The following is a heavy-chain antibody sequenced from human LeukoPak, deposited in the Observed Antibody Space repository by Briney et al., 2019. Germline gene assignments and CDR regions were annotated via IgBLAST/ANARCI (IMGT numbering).Heavy chain of an antibody. J-gene: IGHJ3*02. V-gene: IGHV4-30-2*01. CDR1: GGSISSGGYS. D-gene: IGHD6-13*01. Sequence: PSQTLSLTCAVSGGSISSGGYSWSWIRQPPGKGLEWIGYIYHSGSTYYNPSLKSRVTISVDRSKNQFSLKLSSVTAADTAVYYCARFSSSYDAFDIWGQGTTVTVSS. CDR3: ARFSSSYDAFDI. CDR2: IYHSGST.